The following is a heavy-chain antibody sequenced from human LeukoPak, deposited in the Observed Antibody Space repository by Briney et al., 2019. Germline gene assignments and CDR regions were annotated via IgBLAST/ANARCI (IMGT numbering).Heavy chain of an antibody. J-gene: IGHJ4*02. CDR1: GFTFSSYA. V-gene: IGHV3-23*01. CDR3: AKETDYYYGSGSYFDY. CDR2: ISGSGGST. D-gene: IGHD3-10*01. Sequence: GGSLRLSCAASGFTFSSYAMSWVRQAPGKGLEWVSAISGSGGSTYYADSVKGRFTISRDNSKNTLYLQMNSLRAEDTAVYYCAKETDYYYGSGSYFDYWGQGTLVTVSS.